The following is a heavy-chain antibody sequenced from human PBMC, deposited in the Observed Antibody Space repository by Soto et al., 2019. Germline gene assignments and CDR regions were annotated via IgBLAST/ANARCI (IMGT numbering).Heavy chain of an antibody. V-gene: IGHV1-69*06. CDR2: IIPIFGTA. D-gene: IGHD6-19*01. J-gene: IGHJ4*02. CDR1: GGTFSSYA. CDR3: ALYPDGAVAGRFDF. Sequence: VKVSCKASGGTFSSYAISWVRQAPGQGLEWMGGIIPIFGTANYAQKFQGRVTITADKSTSTAYMELSSLRSEDTAVYYCALYPDGAVAGRFDFWGQGTLVTVSS.